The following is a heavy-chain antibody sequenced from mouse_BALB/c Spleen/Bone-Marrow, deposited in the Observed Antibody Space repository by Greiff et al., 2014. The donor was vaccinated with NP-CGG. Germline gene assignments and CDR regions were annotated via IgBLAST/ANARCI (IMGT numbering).Heavy chain of an antibody. D-gene: IGHD2-1*01. V-gene: IGHV1S135*01. CDR2: IDPYNGDT. CDR1: GYAFTSYN. Sequence: VQLKESGPELVKPGASVKVSCKASGYAFTSYNIYWVKQSHGKSLEWIGYIDPYNGDTNYNQKFKVKATLTVDKSSSTAYMHLNSLTSEDSAVYYCASRGNYEAWFAYWGQGTLVTVSA. CDR3: ASRGNYEAWFAY. J-gene: IGHJ3*01.